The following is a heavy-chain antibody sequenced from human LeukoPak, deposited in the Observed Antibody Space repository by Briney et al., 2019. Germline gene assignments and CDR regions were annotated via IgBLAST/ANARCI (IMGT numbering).Heavy chain of an antibody. CDR2: ISPGGTTI. V-gene: IGHV3-48*03. J-gene: IGHJ4*02. Sequence: GGSLRLSCAASGFTFSSYEMNWVRQAPGKGLEWVSYISPGGTTIYYADSVKGRFTISRDNAKNSLYLQMNNLGAEDSAVYYCARDSTVTTSFDYWGQGTLVTVSS. CDR1: GFTFSSYE. CDR3: ARDSTVTTSFDY. D-gene: IGHD4-17*01.